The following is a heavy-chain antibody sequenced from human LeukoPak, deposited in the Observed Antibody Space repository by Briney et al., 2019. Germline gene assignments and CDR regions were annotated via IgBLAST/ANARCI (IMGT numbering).Heavy chain of an antibody. D-gene: IGHD6-19*01. J-gene: IGHJ6*03. CDR3: ARDGYSSGPVYYYYYMDV. Sequence: ASVKVSCKASGYTFTGYYMHWVRQAPGQGLEWMGWINPNSGGTNYAQKFQGRVTMTRDTSISTAYMELSRLRSDDTAVYYCARDGYSSGPVYYYYYMDVWGKGTTVTASS. V-gene: IGHV1-2*02. CDR1: GYTFTGYY. CDR2: INPNSGGT.